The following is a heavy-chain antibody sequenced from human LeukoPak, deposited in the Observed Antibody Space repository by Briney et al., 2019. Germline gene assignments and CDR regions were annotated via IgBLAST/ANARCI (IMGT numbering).Heavy chain of an antibody. D-gene: IGHD3-10*01. CDR1: GFTFSSYG. Sequence: GGTLRLSCAASGFTFSSYGMSWVRQAPGKGLEWVSAISGSGGSTYYADSVKGRFTISRDNSKNTLYLQMNGLRAEDTAVYYCAKLAKYFYGSETYYFFEHWGQGTPVTASS. J-gene: IGHJ4*02. CDR3: AKLAKYFYGSETYYFFEH. CDR2: ISGSGGST. V-gene: IGHV3-23*01.